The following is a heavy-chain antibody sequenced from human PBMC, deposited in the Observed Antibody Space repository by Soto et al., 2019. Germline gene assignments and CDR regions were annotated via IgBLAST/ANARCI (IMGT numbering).Heavy chain of an antibody. CDR2: IYPGDSDT. J-gene: IGHJ3*02. CDR3: ARLLLNGGSLATFDI. CDR1: GYNFASYW. Sequence: PGESLKISCQGSGYNFASYWIGWVRQMPGKGLEWMGVIYPGDSDTRYSPSFQGQVTISADKSISTAYLQWSSLKASDTAMYYCARLLLNGGSLATFDIWGQGTMVTVSS. V-gene: IGHV5-51*01. D-gene: IGHD1-26*01.